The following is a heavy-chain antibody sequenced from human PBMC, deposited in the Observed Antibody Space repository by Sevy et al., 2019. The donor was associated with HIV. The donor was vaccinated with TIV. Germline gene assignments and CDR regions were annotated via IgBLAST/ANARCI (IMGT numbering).Heavy chain of an antibody. CDR3: TRGVRGRSTGSSGWHDFFDY. J-gene: IGHJ4*02. Sequence: GGSLRLSCAASEFTFSASAMDWVRQAPGKGLEWVAVISTDGKIRYYADSVKGRFTISRDNSKNTVTLQMDSLRPDDTAVYYGTRGVRGRSTGSSGWHDFFDYWGQGTLVTVSS. V-gene: IGHV3-30*04. D-gene: IGHD6-19*01. CDR1: EFTFSASA. CDR2: ISTDGKIR.